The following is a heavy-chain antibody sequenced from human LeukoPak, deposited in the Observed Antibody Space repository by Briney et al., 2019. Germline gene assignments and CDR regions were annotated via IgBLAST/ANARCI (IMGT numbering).Heavy chain of an antibody. V-gene: IGHV4-39*01. CDR1: GGSISSSSYY. J-gene: IGHJ3*02. Sequence: SETLSLTCTVSGGSISSSSYYWGWIRQPPGKGLEWIGSIYYSGSTYYNPSLKSRVTISVDTSKNQFSLKLSSVTAADTAVYYCARHRTMIALGAFDIWGQGTMVTVSS. CDR2: IYYSGST. D-gene: IGHD3-22*01. CDR3: ARHRTMIALGAFDI.